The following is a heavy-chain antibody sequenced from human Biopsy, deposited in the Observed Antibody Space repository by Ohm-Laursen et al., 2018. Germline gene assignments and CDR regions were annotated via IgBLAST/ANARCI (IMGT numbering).Heavy chain of an antibody. CDR3: ARDSGILSYGNFKYYHYYGMDV. CDR2: IYYSVMT. CDR1: GGSFTGHY. D-gene: IGHD4-11*01. J-gene: IGHJ6*02. Sequence: SQTLSLTCTVSGGSFTGHYWSWIRQPPGKGLEWIGHIYYSVMTNYNPSLQSRVSISVDTSRNQVSLTLSSVTAADTAVYYCARDSGILSYGNFKYYHYYGMDVWGQGTKVTVSS. V-gene: IGHV4-59*11.